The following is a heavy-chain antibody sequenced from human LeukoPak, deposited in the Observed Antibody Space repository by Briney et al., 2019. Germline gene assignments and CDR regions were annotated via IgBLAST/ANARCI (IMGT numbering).Heavy chain of an antibody. Sequence: GGSLRLSCAASGFIFSSHGMNWVRQAPGKGLEWVAFISYDGGKRFFGESVKGRFTIARDNSENTVSLQMNTLKTEDTAVYYCAKGLRWFGDFYFNFFDYWGQGILVTVSS. CDR1: GFIFSSHG. CDR3: AKGLRWFGDFYFNFFDY. J-gene: IGHJ4*02. D-gene: IGHD3-10*01. V-gene: IGHV3-30*18. CDR2: ISYDGGKR.